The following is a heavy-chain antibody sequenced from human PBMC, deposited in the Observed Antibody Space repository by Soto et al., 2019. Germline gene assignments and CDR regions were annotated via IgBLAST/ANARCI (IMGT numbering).Heavy chain of an antibody. J-gene: IGHJ4*02. CDR2: IYYGGST. Sequence: SETLSLTCTVSGGSLSRSKYYCGWIRQPPGKGLEWIGSIYYGGSTYYNPSLKSRVTISVDTSRNQFSLKLSSVTAADTAVYYCARHRSSGWAYFNYWGQGTLVTVSS. D-gene: IGHD6-19*01. V-gene: IGHV4-39*01. CDR1: GGSLSRSKYY. CDR3: ARHRSSGWAYFNY.